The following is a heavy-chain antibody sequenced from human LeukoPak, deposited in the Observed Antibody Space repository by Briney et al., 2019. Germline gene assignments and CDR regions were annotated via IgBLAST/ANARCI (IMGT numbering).Heavy chain of an antibody. J-gene: IGHJ6*03. CDR3: ARGRWWFAGRPPHYMDV. D-gene: IGHD6-6*01. CDR1: GDSISSRSYY. Sequence: SETLSLTCTVSGDSISSRSYYWDWIRQPPGGGLEWIGSIFYRGTTYYNPSLKSRVTISLDTSKNQFSLTLSFATAANTAVYYCARGRWWFAGRPPHYMDVWGKGTTVTVSS. CDR2: IFYRGTT. V-gene: IGHV4-39*07.